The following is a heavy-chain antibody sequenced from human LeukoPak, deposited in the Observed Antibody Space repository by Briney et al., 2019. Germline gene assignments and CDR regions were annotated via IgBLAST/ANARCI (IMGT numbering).Heavy chain of an antibody. Sequence: SETLSLTCTVSGGSISSYYWSWIRQPAGKGLESIGRIYTSGSTNYNPSLKSRVTMLVDTSKNQFSLKLSSVIAADAAVYYCARDGGYCGGDCFVDVWGKGTTVTVSS. CDR3: ARDGGYCGGDCFVDV. V-gene: IGHV4-4*07. D-gene: IGHD2-21*02. CDR1: GGSISSYY. CDR2: IYTSGST. J-gene: IGHJ6*04.